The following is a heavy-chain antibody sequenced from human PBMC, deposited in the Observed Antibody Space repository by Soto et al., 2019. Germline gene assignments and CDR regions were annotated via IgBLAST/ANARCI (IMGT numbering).Heavy chain of an antibody. Sequence: QVQLVQSGAEAKKPGASVKVSCKASGYTFTSFDINWVRQATGQGLEWLGWMTPNTGNTGYAQKFQGRITMIRDTSTSTAYMELNSLTYEDSAVYYCARNKWGTGAVDFWGHGPLVTVSS. CDR1: GYTFTSFD. CDR2: MTPNTGNT. D-gene: IGHD7-27*01. J-gene: IGHJ4*01. CDR3: ARNKWGTGAVDF. V-gene: IGHV1-8*01.